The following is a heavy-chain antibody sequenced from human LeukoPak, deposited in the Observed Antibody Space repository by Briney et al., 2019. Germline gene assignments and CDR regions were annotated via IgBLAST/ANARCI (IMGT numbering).Heavy chain of an antibody. CDR1: GYTFTSYD. CDR3: ARDRKESYYYYYMDV. Sequence: GASVKVSCKASGYTFTSYDISWVRQAPGQGLEWMGWISAYNGNTNYAQKLQGRVTMTTDTSTSTAYMELRSLRSDDTAVYYCARDRKESYYYYYMDVWGKGTTVTVSS. CDR2: ISAYNGNT. D-gene: IGHD3-10*01. V-gene: IGHV1-18*01. J-gene: IGHJ6*03.